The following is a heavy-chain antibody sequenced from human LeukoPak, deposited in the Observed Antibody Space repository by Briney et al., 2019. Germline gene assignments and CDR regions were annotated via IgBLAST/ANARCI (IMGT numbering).Heavy chain of an antibody. J-gene: IGHJ5*02. Sequence: SETLSLTCTVSGGSISSYYWSWLRQPPGKGLEWIGYSYYSGSTNYNPSLKSRVTISVDTSKNQFSLKLSSVTAADTAVYYCARSNYYGSGSYIIGFDPWGQGTLVTVSS. V-gene: IGHV4-59*08. D-gene: IGHD3-10*01. CDR1: GGSISSYY. CDR2: SYYSGST. CDR3: ARSNYYGSGSYIIGFDP.